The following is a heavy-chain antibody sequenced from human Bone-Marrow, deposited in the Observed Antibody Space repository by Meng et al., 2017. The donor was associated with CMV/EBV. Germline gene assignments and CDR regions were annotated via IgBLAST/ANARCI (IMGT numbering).Heavy chain of an antibody. J-gene: IGHJ4*02. Sequence: LTCAASGFTFSSYAMSWVRQAPGKGLEWVSAISGSGGSTYYADSVKGRFTISRDNSKNTLYLQMNSLRAEDTAVYYCAKDLDTAMATGIYFDYWGQGTLVTVSS. CDR1: GFTFSSYA. D-gene: IGHD5-18*01. CDR3: AKDLDTAMATGIYFDY. V-gene: IGHV3-23*01. CDR2: ISGSGGST.